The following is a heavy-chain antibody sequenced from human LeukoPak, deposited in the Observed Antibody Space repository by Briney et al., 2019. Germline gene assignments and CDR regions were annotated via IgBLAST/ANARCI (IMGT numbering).Heavy chain of an antibody. Sequence: SVTLSCTGTVSAGTISSYYWRWIAQRPGQGLKWIGYPYKSGRPYYNPSLKSRVTISVDTSKNQFSLRLSSVTAADTAVYNCARVPNPPYESSGYYVDYWGQGTLVTVSS. J-gene: IGHJ4*02. D-gene: IGHD3-22*01. V-gene: IGHV4-31*02. CDR2: PYKSGRP. CDR3: ARVPNPPYESSGYYVDY. CDR1: AGTISSYY.